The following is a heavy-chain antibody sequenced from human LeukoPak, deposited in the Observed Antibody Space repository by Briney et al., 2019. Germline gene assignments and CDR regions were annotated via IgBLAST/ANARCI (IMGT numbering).Heavy chain of an antibody. V-gene: IGHV3-11*04. CDR1: GFTFCDYY. J-gene: IGHJ5*02. CDR3: ARVSSSGWYDFNFFEL. CDR2: ISSSGSTI. Sequence: RGSPRLSCAASGFTFCDYYMSWIRQAPGKGLEGVSYISSSGSTIYYADSLKGRFTISRDNAKKSLYVQMISLRAEDTAVYYCARVSSSGWYDFNFFELWGQGT. D-gene: IGHD6-19*01.